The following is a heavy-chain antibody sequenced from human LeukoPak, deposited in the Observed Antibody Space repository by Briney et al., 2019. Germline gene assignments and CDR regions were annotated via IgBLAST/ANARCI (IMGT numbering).Heavy chain of an antibody. CDR2: INPNSGGT. V-gene: IGHV1-2*02. CDR1: GYTFTGYY. Sequence: ASVKVSCKASGYTFTGYYMHWVRQAPGQGLEWMGWINPNSGGTNYAQKFHGRVTMTRDTSISTAYMELRRLRSYETAVYYCARVGYYGSGSSMDVWGKGTTVTISS. J-gene: IGHJ6*03. CDR3: ARVGYYGSGSSMDV. D-gene: IGHD3-10*01.